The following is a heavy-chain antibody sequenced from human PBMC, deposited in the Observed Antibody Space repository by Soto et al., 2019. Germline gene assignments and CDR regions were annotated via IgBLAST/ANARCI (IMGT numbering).Heavy chain of an antibody. CDR3: ARDDGYSGYDSKIFDY. J-gene: IGHJ4*02. V-gene: IGHV3-33*01. D-gene: IGHD5-12*01. Sequence: GESLKISCAASGFTFSSYGMHWVRQAPGKGLEWVAVIWYDGSNKYYADSVKGRFTISRDNSKNTLYLQMNSLRAEDTAVYYCARDDGYSGYDSKIFDYWGQGTLVTVSS. CDR2: IWYDGSNK. CDR1: GFTFSSYG.